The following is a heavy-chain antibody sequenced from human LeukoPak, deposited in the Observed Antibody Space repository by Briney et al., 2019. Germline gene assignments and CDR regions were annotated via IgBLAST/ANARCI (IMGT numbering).Heavy chain of an antibody. CDR1: GGTFSSYA. CDR2: IIPIFGAA. CDR3: ARSDNDAFDI. Sequence: SVKVSCKASGGTFSSYAISWVRQAPGQGLEWMGRIIPIFGAANYAQKFQGRVTITTDESTSTAYMELSSLRSEDTAVYYCARSDNDAFDIWGQGTMVTVSS. V-gene: IGHV1-69*05. J-gene: IGHJ3*02. D-gene: IGHD2-21*01.